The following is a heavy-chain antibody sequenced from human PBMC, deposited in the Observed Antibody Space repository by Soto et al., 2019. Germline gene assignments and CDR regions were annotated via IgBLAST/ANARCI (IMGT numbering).Heavy chain of an antibody. CDR2: IWYDGSNE. CDR3: ARDDILTGYQLNYYYGMDV. CDR1: GFTFSNYG. Sequence: HPGGSLRLSCAASGFTFSNYGMHWVRQAPGKGLEWVAVIWYDGSNEYYADSVKGRFTISRDNSKNTLYLQMNSLRAEDTAVYYCARDDILTGYQLNYYYGMDVWGQGTTVTVSS. V-gene: IGHV3-33*01. D-gene: IGHD3-9*01. J-gene: IGHJ6*02.